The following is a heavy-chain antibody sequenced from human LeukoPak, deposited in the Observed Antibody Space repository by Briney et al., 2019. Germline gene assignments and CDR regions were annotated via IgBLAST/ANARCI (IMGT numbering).Heavy chain of an antibody. J-gene: IGHJ3*02. D-gene: IGHD5-24*01. CDR2: IIPILGIA. CDR3: ARESRGGYNLDAFDI. V-gene: IGHV1-69*04. Sequence: SVKVSRKASGGTFSSYTISWVRQAPGQGLEWMGRIIPILGIANYAQKFQGRVTITADKSTSTAYMELSSLRSEDTAVYYCARESRGGYNLDAFDIWGQGTMVTVSS. CDR1: GGTFSSYT.